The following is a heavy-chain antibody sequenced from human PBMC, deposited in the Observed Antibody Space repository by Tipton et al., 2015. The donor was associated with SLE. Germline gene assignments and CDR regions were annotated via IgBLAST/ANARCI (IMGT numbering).Heavy chain of an antibody. Sequence: GSLRLSCAASGFSFSTYGVAWVRPPPGKGLQWVSTIRNGGGKSDGKTYYAESVRGRFTISRDTSKNRIYLQMDSLRAEDTALYYCAKGKRTIYDHDAYDMWGQGTVVTVSS. J-gene: IGHJ3*02. CDR1: GFSFSTYG. D-gene: IGHD3-3*01. CDR2: IRNGGGKSDGKT. V-gene: IGHV3-23*01. CDR3: AKGKRTIYDHDAYDM.